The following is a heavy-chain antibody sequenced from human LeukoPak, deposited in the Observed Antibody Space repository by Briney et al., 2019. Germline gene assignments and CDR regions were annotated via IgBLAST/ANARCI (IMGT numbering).Heavy chain of an antibody. J-gene: IGHJ6*02. V-gene: IGHV4-30-2*01. CDR3: ARGKTIFGVAAPRYYYYYGMDV. CDR1: GGSISSGGYS. CDR2: IYHSGST. Sequence: SQTLSLTCAVCGGSISSGGYSLSWIRQPPGKGLEWIVYIYHSGSTYYNPSLKSRVTISVDTSKNQFSLKLSSVTAADTAVYYCARGKTIFGVAAPRYYYYYGMDVWGQGTTVTVSS. D-gene: IGHD3-3*01.